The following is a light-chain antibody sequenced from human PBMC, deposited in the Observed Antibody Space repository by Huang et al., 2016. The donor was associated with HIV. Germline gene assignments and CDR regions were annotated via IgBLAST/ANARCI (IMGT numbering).Light chain of an antibody. CDR2: AAS. V-gene: IGKV1-9*01. CDR1: QGIGRY. J-gene: IGKJ3*01. Sequence: IQLTQSPSSLSASVGDRVTITCRASQGIGRYLVWYQQKPGKAPKLLIYAASTLQSGGPSRFSGSGSGTDFTLTISSLQPEDFATYYCQQLKTYPITFGPGTQVDIK. CDR3: QQLKTYPIT.